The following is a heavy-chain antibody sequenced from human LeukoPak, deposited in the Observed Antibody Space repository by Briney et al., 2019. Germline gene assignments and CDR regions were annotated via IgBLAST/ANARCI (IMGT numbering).Heavy chain of an antibody. J-gene: IGHJ4*02. CDR2: IYHSGST. CDR1: GGSISSSNW. D-gene: IGHD3-22*01. Sequence: SETLSLTCAVSGGSISSSNWWCGVRQPPGKGLEWIWEIYHSGSTNYNPSLKSRVTISVDKSKNQFSLKLSSVTAADTAVYYCARLLYYYDTSGFGYWGQGTLVTVSS. CDR3: ARLLYYYDTSGFGY. V-gene: IGHV4-4*02.